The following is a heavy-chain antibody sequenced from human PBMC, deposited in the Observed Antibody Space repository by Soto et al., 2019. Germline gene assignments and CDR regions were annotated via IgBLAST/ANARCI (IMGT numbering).Heavy chain of an antibody. CDR2: IYWDDDK. CDR1: GFSLSTSGVG. V-gene: IGHV2-5*02. Sequence: QITLKESGPTLVKPTQTLTLTCNFSGFSLSTSGVGVGWIRQPPGKALEWLALIYWDDDKRYSPSLKSRLTITKYTSKNHVVLTMPNMDPVHTATYSCAHIRYGSGLFDYWGQGTLVTVSS. CDR3: AHIRYGSGLFDY. D-gene: IGHD3-10*01. J-gene: IGHJ4*02.